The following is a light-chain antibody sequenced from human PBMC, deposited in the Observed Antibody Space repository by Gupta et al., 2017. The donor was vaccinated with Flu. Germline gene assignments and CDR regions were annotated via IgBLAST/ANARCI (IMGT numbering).Light chain of an antibody. CDR3: LLFMGNGISL. V-gene: IGLV8-61*01. CDR2: STN. CDR1: SGSVSSSHS. J-gene: IGLJ2*01. Sequence: QTVVTQEPPFSVSPGGTVTLTCGLSSGSVSSSHSPTWYQPTPGQPPRTLIYSTNIRSSGVPDRFSGSILGNKAALTITGAQADDDSDYYCLLFMGNGISLFGGGTKLTVL.